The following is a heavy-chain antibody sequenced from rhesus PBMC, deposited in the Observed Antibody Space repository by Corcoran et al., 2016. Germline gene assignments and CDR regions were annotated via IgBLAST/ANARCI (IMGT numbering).Heavy chain of an antibody. CDR3: ARDRRAVTTLFDY. V-gene: IGHV4-80*01. Sequence: QVQLQESGPGLVKPSETLSLTCAVSGASLSSSWWNWIRQPPGQGLEWIGEIKGNSGSTNYTPSLQSRVTISKDASKNQFSLKLSSVTAADTAVYYCARDRRAVTTLFDYWGQGVLVTVSS. J-gene: IGHJ4*01. D-gene: IGHD4-23*01. CDR2: IKGNSGST. CDR1: GASLSSSW.